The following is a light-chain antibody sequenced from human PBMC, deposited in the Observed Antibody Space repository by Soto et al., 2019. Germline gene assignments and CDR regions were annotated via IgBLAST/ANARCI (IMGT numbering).Light chain of an antibody. CDR3: QQYNNWPLT. Sequence: EIVMTQSPATLAVSPGDTATLSCRASQSLGGNLAWYQQKPGLAPRLLIYGASTRATGIPARFSGSGSGTEFTLTISSLQSEDFAVYYCQQYNNWPLTFGGGTKVDIK. CDR1: QSLGGN. J-gene: IGKJ4*01. CDR2: GAS. V-gene: IGKV3-15*01.